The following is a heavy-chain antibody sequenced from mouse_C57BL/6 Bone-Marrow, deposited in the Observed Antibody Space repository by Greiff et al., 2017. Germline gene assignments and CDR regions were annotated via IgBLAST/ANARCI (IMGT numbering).Heavy chain of an antibody. V-gene: IGHV1-66*01. Sequence: QVQLQQSGPELVKPGASVKLSCKASGYTFTSYDINWVKQRPGQGLEWIGWIYPGSGNTKYNEKFKGKATLTADTSSSTAYMQLSSLTSEDSAVYYCARDGYYAWFAYWGQGTLVTVSA. CDR2: IYPGSGNT. J-gene: IGHJ3*01. CDR3: ARDGYYAWFAY. CDR1: GYTFTSYD. D-gene: IGHD2-3*01.